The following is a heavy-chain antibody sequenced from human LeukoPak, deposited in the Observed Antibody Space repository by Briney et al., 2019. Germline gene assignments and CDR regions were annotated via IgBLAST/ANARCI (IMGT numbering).Heavy chain of an antibody. Sequence: GGSLRLSCAASGFTFSGYWMAWVRQAPGKGLEWVANIKGDGSVSIYVESVKGRFTISRDKAKNSLYLQMNSLRAEDRAVYYCARDNYYKMDVWGRGTTVTVSS. CDR3: ARDNYYKMDV. V-gene: IGHV3-7*01. CDR1: GFTFSGYW. CDR2: IKGDGSVS. J-gene: IGHJ6*03.